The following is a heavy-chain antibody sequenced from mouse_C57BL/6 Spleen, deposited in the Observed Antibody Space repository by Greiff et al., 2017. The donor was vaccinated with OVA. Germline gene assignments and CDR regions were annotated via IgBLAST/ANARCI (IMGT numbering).Heavy chain of an antibody. D-gene: IGHD1-1*01. J-gene: IGHJ4*01. V-gene: IGHV1-72*01. CDR2: IDPNSGGT. CDR1: GYTFTSYW. CDR3: AKYAVTTVVGSMDY. Sequence: QVQLQQPGAELVKPGASVKLSCKASGYTFTSYWMHWVKQRPGRGLEWIGRIDPNSGGTKYNEKFKSKATLTVDKPSSTAYMQLSSLTSEDSAVDDGAKYAVTTVVGSMDYWGQGTSVTVSS.